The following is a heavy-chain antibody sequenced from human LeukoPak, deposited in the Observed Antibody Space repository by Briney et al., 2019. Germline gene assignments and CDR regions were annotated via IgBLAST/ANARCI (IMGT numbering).Heavy chain of an antibody. CDR1: GGSFRGYY. Sequence: SETLSLTCAMYGGSFRGYYWSWIRQPPGKGLEWIGSIYYSGSTYYNPSLKSRVTISVDTSKNQFSLKLSSVTAADTAVYYCARLSRYDSSGPTYYFDYWGQGTLVTVSS. CDR3: ARLSRYDSSGPTYYFDY. CDR2: IYYSGST. V-gene: IGHV4-34*01. D-gene: IGHD3-22*01. J-gene: IGHJ4*02.